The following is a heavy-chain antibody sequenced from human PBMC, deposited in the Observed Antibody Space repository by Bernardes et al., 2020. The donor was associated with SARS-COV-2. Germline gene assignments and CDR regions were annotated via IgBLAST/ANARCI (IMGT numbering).Heavy chain of an antibody. J-gene: IGHJ6*02. V-gene: IGHV3-33*06. CDR3: AKPDRLPPIYFYGMDV. Sequence: GGSLRLSCAASGFTFRNSDIHWVRQAPGKGLEWVAVISYDGNNKYYADSVKGRFTISRDNSKNTLYLQMNSLRAEDTAVYYCAKPDRLPPIYFYGMDVWGQGTTVTVSS. CDR2: ISYDGNNK. CDR1: GFTFRNSD. D-gene: IGHD4-17*01.